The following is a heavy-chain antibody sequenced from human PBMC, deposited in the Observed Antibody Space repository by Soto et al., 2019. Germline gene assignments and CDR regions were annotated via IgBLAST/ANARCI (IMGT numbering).Heavy chain of an antibody. Sequence: QVQLQESGPGLVTPSQTLSLSCSVSGGSINSGTYFWSWIRQYPGKALEWIGYIYSSGSAYYSPSLNSRVAISLDASENQFSLRLTSVTAADTAIYYCAGQFCSATCSRGGAFDIWGQGTIVTVSS. CDR3: AGQFCSATCSRGGAFDI. CDR1: GGSINSGTYF. D-gene: IGHD2-2*01. V-gene: IGHV4-31*03. J-gene: IGHJ3*02. CDR2: IYSSGSA.